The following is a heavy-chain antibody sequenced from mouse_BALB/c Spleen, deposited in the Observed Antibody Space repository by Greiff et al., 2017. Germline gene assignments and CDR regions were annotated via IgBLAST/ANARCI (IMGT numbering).Heavy chain of an antibody. CDR3: ARHPDGYYGYFDV. J-gene: IGHJ1*01. CDR2: ISNGGGST. CDR1: GFTFSSYT. D-gene: IGHD2-3*01. Sequence: EVQRVESGGGLVQPGGSLKLSCAASGFTFSSYTMSWVRQTPEKRLEWVAYISNGGGSTYYPDTVKGRFTISRDNAKNTLYLQMSSLKSEDTAMYYCARHPDGYYGYFDVWGAGTTVTVSS. V-gene: IGHV5-12-2*01.